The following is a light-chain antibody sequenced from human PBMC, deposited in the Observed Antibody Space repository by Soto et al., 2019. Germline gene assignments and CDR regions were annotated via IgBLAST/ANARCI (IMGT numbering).Light chain of an antibody. CDR1: QSVGSY. Sequence: EIVLTQSPATLSLSPGERATLSCRASQSVGSYFAWYQQKPGQAPRLLIYGASTRATGIPARFSGSGSGTEFTLTINSLQSEDFAVYYCQQYNNWPRTFGQGTDWRL. CDR2: GAS. J-gene: IGKJ5*01. V-gene: IGKV3-15*01. CDR3: QQYNNWPRT.